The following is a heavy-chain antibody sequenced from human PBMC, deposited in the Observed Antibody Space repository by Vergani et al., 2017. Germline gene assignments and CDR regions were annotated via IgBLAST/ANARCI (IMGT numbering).Heavy chain of an antibody. V-gene: IGHV4-61*02. D-gene: IGHD1-26*01. CDR1: GGSISSGSYY. CDR3: ARAIVEIPPTGLYYYYCMDV. Sequence: QVQLQESGPGLVKPSQTLSLTCTVPGGSISSGSYYWSWIRQPAGKGLGGVGCIYTSGSTNYNPSLKSRVTVSVDTSKNQFSLELSSVTAADTAVYYCARAIVEIPPTGLYYYYCMDVWGKGTTVTVSS. CDR2: IYTSGST. J-gene: IGHJ6*03.